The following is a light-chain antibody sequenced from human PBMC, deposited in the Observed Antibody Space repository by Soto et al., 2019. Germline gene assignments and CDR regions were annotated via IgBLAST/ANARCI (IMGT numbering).Light chain of an antibody. V-gene: IGKV1-5*03. CDR2: KAS. J-gene: IGKJ1*01. CDR1: QTISSW. CDR3: QHYKSYSEA. Sequence: DIQMTQSPSTLSGSVGDRVTITCRASQTISSWLAWYQQKPGKAPKLLIYKASTLKSGVPSRFSGSGSGTEFTLTSSSRQPDDLAPYDGQHYKSYSEAFGQGTKVEIK.